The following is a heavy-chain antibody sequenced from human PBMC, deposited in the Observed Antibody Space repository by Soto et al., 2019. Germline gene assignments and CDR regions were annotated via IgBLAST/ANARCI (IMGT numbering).Heavy chain of an antibody. CDR3: AKDKVVQLLNWFDP. J-gene: IGHJ5*02. V-gene: IGHV3-9*01. CDR1: GFSFDDYA. Sequence: EVQLVESGGGLVQPGRSLRLSCAASGFSFDDYAMHWVRQAPGKGLEWVSGISWNSGIIGYADSVKGRISLSRDNTKNSLYLQMNSLRAEDTVLYYCAKDKVVQLLNWFDPWGQGTLVTVSS. CDR2: ISWNSGII. D-gene: IGHD2-2*01.